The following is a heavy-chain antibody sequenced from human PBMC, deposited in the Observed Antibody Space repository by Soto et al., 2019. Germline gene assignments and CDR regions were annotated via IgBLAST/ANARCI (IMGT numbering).Heavy chain of an antibody. D-gene: IGHD1-20*01. CDR3: ARDIITGAPPYYFDY. V-gene: IGHV1-69*04. Sequence: ASVKVSCKASGGTFSSYTISWVRQAPGQGLEWMGRIIPILGIANYAQKFQGRVTITADKSTSTAYMELSSLRSEDTAVYYCARDIITGAPPYYFDYWGQGTLVTVSS. J-gene: IGHJ4*02. CDR1: GGTFSSYT. CDR2: IIPILGIA.